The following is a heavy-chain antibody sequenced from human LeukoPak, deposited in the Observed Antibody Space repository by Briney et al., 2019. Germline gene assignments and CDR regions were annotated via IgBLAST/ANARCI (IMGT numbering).Heavy chain of an antibody. CDR1: GYTFINYF. Sequence: ASVKVSCKASGYTFINYFMHWVRQAPGQGLEWMGVIKPRDTSTRYAQKFQDRVTMTRDTSTSTVYMELSGLRSEDTAVYYCARDTNYYTSGSSFDDWGQGTLVTVSS. CDR3: ARDTNYYTSGSSFDD. CDR2: IKPRDTST. J-gene: IGHJ4*02. V-gene: IGHV1-46*01. D-gene: IGHD3-10*01.